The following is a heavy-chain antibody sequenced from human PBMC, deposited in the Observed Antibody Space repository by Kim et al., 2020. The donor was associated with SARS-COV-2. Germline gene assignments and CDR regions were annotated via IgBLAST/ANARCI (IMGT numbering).Heavy chain of an antibody. CDR3: ARDGDSTANYFVSHWF. D-gene: IGHD3-9*01. V-gene: IGHV4-39*07. CDR2: IYYSGST. CDR1: GGSISSSSYY. J-gene: IGHJ5*01. Sequence: SETLSLTCTVSGGSISSSSYYWGWIRQPPGKGLEWIGSIYYSGSTYYNPSLKSRVTISVDTSKNQFSLKLSSVTAADTAVYYCARDGDSTANYFVSHWF.